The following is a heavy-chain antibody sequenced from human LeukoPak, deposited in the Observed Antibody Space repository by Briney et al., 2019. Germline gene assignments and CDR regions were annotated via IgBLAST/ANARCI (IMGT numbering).Heavy chain of an antibody. V-gene: IGHV3-48*03. CDR3: AKDEGRDYFDY. CDR2: ISSSGSTI. Sequence: GGSLRLSCAASGFTFSSYEMNWVRQAPGKGLEWVSYISSSGSTIYYADSVKGRFTISRDNAKNSLYLQMNSLRAEDTAVYYCAKDEGRDYFDYWGQGPWSPSPQ. J-gene: IGHJ4*02. D-gene: IGHD1-26*01. CDR1: GFTFSSYE.